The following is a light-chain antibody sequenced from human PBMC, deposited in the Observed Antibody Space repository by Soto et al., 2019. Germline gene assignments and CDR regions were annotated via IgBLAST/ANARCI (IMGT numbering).Light chain of an antibody. V-gene: IGKV4-1*01. J-gene: IGKJ3*01. CDR3: QQCYSSPFA. CDR2: WAS. CDR1: QSVSNY. Sequence: DIVMTQSPDSLAVSLGERATINCKSSQSVSNYLTWYQQKPGQPPKLLIYWASTRESGVPDRFSGSGSGTDFTLTISSLQAEDVAVYYCQQCYSSPFAFGPGTKVDLK.